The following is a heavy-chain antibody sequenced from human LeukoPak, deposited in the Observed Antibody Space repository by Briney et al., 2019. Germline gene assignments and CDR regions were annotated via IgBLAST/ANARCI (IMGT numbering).Heavy chain of an antibody. CDR1: GFTFSSYG. V-gene: IGHV3-33*01. D-gene: IGHD6-19*01. CDR2: IWYDGSNK. CDR3: ARGDYSSGWYPTKSFDY. Sequence: PGGSLRLSCAASGFTFSSYGMHWVRQAPGKGLEWVAVIWYDGSNKYYADSVKGRFTISRDNSKNTLYLQMNSLRAEDTAVYYCARGDYSSGWYPTKSFDYWGQGTLVTVSS. J-gene: IGHJ4*02.